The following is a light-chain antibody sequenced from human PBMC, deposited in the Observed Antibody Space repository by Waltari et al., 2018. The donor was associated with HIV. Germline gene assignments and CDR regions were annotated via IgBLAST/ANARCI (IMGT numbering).Light chain of an antibody. Sequence: QSVLTQPPSASGTPGPRVTISCSGSSSHIGSTYVYWYQHLPGAAPKLLIYRSDQRPSGVPDRFSGTKSGTSASLTISGLRSEDEGDYYCGAWDDSLRIYVFGTGTKVTVL. CDR2: RSD. V-gene: IGLV1-47*01. J-gene: IGLJ1*01. CDR3: GAWDDSLRIYV. CDR1: SSHIGSTY.